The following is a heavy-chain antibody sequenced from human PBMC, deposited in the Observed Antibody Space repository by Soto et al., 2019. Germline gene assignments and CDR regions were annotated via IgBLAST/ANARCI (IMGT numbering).Heavy chain of an antibody. J-gene: IGHJ6*02. Sequence: SETLSLTCAVSGGSISSSSWWSWVRQPPGKGLEWIGEIYHSGSTNYNPSLKSRVTISVDKSKNQFSLKLSSVTAADTAVYYCARDREAGYNFYYGMDVWGQGTTVTVSS. CDR2: IYHSGST. D-gene: IGHD6-19*01. CDR1: GGSISSSSW. CDR3: ARDREAGYNFYYGMDV. V-gene: IGHV4-4*02.